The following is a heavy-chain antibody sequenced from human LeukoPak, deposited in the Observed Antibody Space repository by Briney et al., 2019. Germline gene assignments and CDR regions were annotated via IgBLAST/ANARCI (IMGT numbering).Heavy chain of an antibody. Sequence: ASVKVSCKASGYTFTGYYMHWARQAPGQGLEWMGWINPNSGGTNYAQKFQGRVTMTRDTSISTAYMELSRLRSDDTAVYYCARSLRDSSGWYHAFDIWGQGTMVTVSS. CDR1: GYTFTGYY. D-gene: IGHD6-19*01. CDR2: INPNSGGT. J-gene: IGHJ3*02. CDR3: ARSLRDSSGWYHAFDI. V-gene: IGHV1-2*02.